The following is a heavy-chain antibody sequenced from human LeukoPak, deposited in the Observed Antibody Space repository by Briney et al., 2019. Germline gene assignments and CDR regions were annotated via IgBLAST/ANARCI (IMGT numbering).Heavy chain of an antibody. CDR3: ARQGRGIQLQTYFDY. J-gene: IGHJ4*02. V-gene: IGHV4-39*01. CDR1: GGSISSGSYY. D-gene: IGHD6-6*01. CDR2: IYYSGST. Sequence: SETLSLTCTVSGGSISSGSYYWGWIRQPPGKGLEWIGSIYYSGSTYYNPSLKSRVTISVNTSKSQFSLRLSSVTAADTAVYYCARQGRGIQLQTYFDYWGQGTLVTVSS.